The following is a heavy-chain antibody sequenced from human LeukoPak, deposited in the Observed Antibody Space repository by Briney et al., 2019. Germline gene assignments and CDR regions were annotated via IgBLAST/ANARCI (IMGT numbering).Heavy chain of an antibody. Sequence: PSETLSLTCTVSGGSISSYYWSWIRQPPGKGPGWIGYIYYSGGTNYDPSLKSRVTISVDTSKNQFSLKLSSVTAADTAVYYCARGELADAFDIWGQGTMVTVSS. D-gene: IGHD1-1*01. CDR3: ARGELADAFDI. CDR2: IYYSGGT. CDR1: GGSISSYY. V-gene: IGHV4-59*01. J-gene: IGHJ3*02.